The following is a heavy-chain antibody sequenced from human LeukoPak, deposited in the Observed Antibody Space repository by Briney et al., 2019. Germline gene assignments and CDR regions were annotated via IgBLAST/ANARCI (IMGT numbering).Heavy chain of an antibody. Sequence: GGSLRLSCAASGFTFDDYAMHWVRQAPGKGLEWVPGISWNSGSIGYADSVKGRFTISRDNAKNSLYLQMNSLRAEDTALYYCAKDFSPYCSSTSCYQDDAFDIWGQGTMVTVSS. CDR3: AKDFSPYCSSTSCYQDDAFDI. J-gene: IGHJ3*02. V-gene: IGHV3-9*01. CDR2: ISWNSGSI. D-gene: IGHD2-2*01. CDR1: GFTFDDYA.